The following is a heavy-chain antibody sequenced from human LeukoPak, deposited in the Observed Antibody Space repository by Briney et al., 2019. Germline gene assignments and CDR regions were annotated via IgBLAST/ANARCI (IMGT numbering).Heavy chain of an antibody. V-gene: IGHV3-7*01. CDR1: GFTFSSYW. J-gene: IGHJ4*02. CDR3: ARAGYTSGYDY. CDR2: IKEDGSDK. Sequence: PGGSLRLSCAASGFTFSSYWMSWVRQAPGKGLEWLANIKEDGSDKYSVDSVKGRFTISRDNAKNSLYLQTNNLRVEDTAVYYCARAGYTSGYDYWGQGTLVTVSS. D-gene: IGHD6-19*01.